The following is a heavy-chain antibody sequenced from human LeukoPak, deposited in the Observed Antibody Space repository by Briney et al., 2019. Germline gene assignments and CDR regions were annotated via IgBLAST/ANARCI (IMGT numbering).Heavy chain of an antibody. D-gene: IGHD4-17*01. CDR1: GFTFRSFA. Sequence: GGSLRLSCAASGFTFRSFAMHWVRQAPGKGLEWVAVISNDGRDIKYADSVKGRFTISRDNSKNTLSLQLNSLRAEDTAVYYCAKDRDYGAAKYYFDYWGQGALVTVSS. CDR2: ISNDGRDI. CDR3: AKDRDYGAAKYYFDY. V-gene: IGHV3-30*18. J-gene: IGHJ4*02.